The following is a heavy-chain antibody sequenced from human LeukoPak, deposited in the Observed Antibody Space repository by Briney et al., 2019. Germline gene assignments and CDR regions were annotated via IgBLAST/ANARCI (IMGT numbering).Heavy chain of an antibody. CDR2: MNPNSGNT. Sequence: EASVKVSCKASGYTFTSYDINWVRQATGQGLEWMGWMNPNSGNTGYAQKFQGRVTMTRNTSISTAYMELSSLRSEDTAVYYCARGAGRGYYYDSSGYYCDHWGQGTLVTVSS. D-gene: IGHD3-22*01. V-gene: IGHV1-8*01. J-gene: IGHJ4*02. CDR1: GYTFTSYD. CDR3: ARGAGRGYYYDSSGYYCDH.